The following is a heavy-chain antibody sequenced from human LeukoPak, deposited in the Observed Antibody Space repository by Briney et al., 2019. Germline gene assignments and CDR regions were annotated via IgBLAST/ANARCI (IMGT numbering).Heavy chain of an antibody. Sequence: ASVKVSCKASGYTFTSYAMHWVRQAPGQRLEWMGWINAGNGNTKYSQKFQGRVTITRDTSASTAYMELSSLRSEDTAVYYCARGDGDYPPYYFDYWGRGTLVTVSS. J-gene: IGHJ4*02. CDR2: INAGNGNT. V-gene: IGHV1-3*01. CDR3: ARGDGDYPPYYFDY. CDR1: GYTFTSYA. D-gene: IGHD4-17*01.